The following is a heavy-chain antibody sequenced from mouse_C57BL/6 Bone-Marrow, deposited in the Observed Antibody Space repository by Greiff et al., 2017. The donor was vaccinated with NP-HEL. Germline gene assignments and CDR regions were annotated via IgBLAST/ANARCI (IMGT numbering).Heavy chain of an antibody. Sequence: QVQLQQSGAELVRPGASVTLSCKASGYTFTDYEMHWVKQTPVHGLEWIGAIDPETGGTAYNQKFKGKAILTADKSSSTAYMELRSLTSEDSAVYYCTRERDGYRVGYGGQGTTLTVSS. CDR1: GYTFTDYE. V-gene: IGHV1-15*01. J-gene: IGHJ2*01. CDR2: IDPETGGT. CDR3: TRERDGYRVGY. D-gene: IGHD2-3*01.